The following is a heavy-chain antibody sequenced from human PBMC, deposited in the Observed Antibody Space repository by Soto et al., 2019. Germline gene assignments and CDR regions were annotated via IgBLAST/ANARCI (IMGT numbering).Heavy chain of an antibody. Sequence: SVKVSCKASGGTFSSYAISWVRQAPGQGLEWMGGIIPIFGTANYAQKFQGRVTITADESTSTAYMELSSLRSEDTAVYYCARDGVGGTVFFGYLDYWGQGALVTVSS. CDR3: ARDGVGGTVFFGYLDY. V-gene: IGHV1-69*13. D-gene: IGHD1-26*01. CDR1: GGTFSSYA. CDR2: IIPIFGTA. J-gene: IGHJ4*02.